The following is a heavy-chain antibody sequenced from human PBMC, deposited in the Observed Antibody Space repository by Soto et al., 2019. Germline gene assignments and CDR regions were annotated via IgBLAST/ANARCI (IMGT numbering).Heavy chain of an antibody. CDR3: ARDRGYSPDSFDI. Sequence: ASVKVSCKASGYTFSTYGISWVRQAPGQGLKWMGWIGAYNGDTNYAQKLQGRVTMTTDTSTSTAYMELTSLRSGDTAIYYCARDRGYSPDSFDIWGQGTMVTVSS. CDR1: GYTFSTYG. CDR2: IGAYNGDT. D-gene: IGHD5-18*01. J-gene: IGHJ3*02. V-gene: IGHV1-18*01.